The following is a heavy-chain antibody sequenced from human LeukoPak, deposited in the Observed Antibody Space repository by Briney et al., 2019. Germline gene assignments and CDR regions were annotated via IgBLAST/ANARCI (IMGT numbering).Heavy chain of an antibody. Sequence: GESLKISCKASGYTFNKNYIAWVRQVSGKGLEWMGIICPGDSDTRYSPSFQGHVTISADESISTAFLQWSSVEATDSAMYYCVRGNQKYGDYVRDWGQGTLVTISS. CDR3: VRGNQKYGDYVRD. CDR1: GYTFNKNY. D-gene: IGHD4-17*01. V-gene: IGHV5-51*01. J-gene: IGHJ4*02. CDR2: ICPGDSDT.